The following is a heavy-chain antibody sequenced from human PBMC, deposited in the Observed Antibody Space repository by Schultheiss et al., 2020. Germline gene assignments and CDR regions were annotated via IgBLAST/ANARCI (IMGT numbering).Heavy chain of an antibody. Sequence: GGSLRLSCAASGFTFSDYYMSWIRQAPGKGLEWVSYISSSSSYTNYADSVKGRFTISRDNSKNTLYLQMNSLRAEDTAVYYCATDIVVVVAATPNDYWGQGTLVTVSS. CDR1: GFTFSDYY. D-gene: IGHD2-15*01. V-gene: IGHV3-11*03. CDR3: ATDIVVVVAATPNDY. CDR2: ISSSSSYT. J-gene: IGHJ4*02.